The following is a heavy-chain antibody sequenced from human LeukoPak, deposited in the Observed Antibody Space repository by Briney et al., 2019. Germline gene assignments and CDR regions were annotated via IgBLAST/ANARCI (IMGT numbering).Heavy chain of an antibody. D-gene: IGHD3-22*01. CDR2: IYYSGST. V-gene: IGHV4-59*08. Sequence: SETLSLTCTVSGGSISSYYWSWIRQPPGKGREWIGYIYYSGSTNYNPSLKSRVTISVDTSKNQFSLKLSSVTAADTAVYYCAGGYYDSSGYYSQRFDYWGQGTLVTVSS. CDR3: AGGYYDSSGYYSQRFDY. J-gene: IGHJ4*02. CDR1: GGSISSYY.